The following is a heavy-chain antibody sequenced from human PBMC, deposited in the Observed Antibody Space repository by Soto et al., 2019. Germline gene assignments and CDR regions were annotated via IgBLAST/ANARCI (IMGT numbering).Heavy chain of an antibody. V-gene: IGHV1-18*04. J-gene: IGHJ5*01. CDR2: VSGNNGAS. CDR1: GYTSADFV. Sequence: GASGKVSCKASGYTSADFVISWVLQAPGQGLEWMGWVSGNNGASNPAPKVQGRITMTLDTSTGVSYMALRSLRSDDTAIYYCVRDQKYFRVNGNWLDSWGQGTLVTVSS. CDR3: VRDQKYFRVNGNWLDS. D-gene: IGHD2-2*01.